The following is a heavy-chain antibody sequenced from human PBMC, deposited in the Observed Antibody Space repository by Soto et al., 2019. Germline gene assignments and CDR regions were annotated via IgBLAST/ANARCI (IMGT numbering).Heavy chain of an antibody. V-gene: IGHV4-61*01. J-gene: IGHJ4*02. CDR1: GGSVSSGSYY. CDR2: IYYSGST. CDR3: ASKRDCSGGSCSPHSFDY. D-gene: IGHD2-15*01. Sequence: QVQLQESGPGLVKPSETLSLTCTVSGGSVSSGSYYWSWIRQPPGKGLEWIGYIYYSGSTNYNPSLKSRVTISVDTSKNQFSLKLSSVTAADTAVYYCASKRDCSGGSCSPHSFDYWGQGTLVTVSS.